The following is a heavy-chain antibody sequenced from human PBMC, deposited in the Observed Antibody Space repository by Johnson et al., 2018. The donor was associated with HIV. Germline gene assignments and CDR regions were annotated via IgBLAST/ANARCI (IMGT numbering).Heavy chain of an antibody. CDR1: GFTFSNYA. J-gene: IGHJ3*02. CDR2: ISYDGSNK. D-gene: IGHD3-22*01. CDR3: ARVSKYYDSIRGAFDI. V-gene: IGHV3-30-3*01. Sequence: QVQLVESGGGVVQPGRSLRLSCPASGFTFSNYAMHWVRQAPGKGLEWVAVISYDGSNKYYADSVKGRFTISSDNSKNTLYLQMNSLRAEDTAVYYCARVSKYYDSIRGAFDIWGQGTMVTGSS.